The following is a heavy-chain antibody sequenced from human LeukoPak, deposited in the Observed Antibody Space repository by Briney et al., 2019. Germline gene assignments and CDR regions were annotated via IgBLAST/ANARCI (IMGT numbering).Heavy chain of an antibody. CDR3: ASMVVVDAFDI. Sequence: GGSLRLSCVASGFTFSSYWMHWVRQDPRKGLVWVSRINGDGRNINYADSVRGRFTISRDNAKNSLYLQMNSLRAEDTAVYYCASMVVVDAFDIWGQGTMVTVSS. J-gene: IGHJ3*02. CDR1: GFTFSSYW. CDR2: INGDGRNI. V-gene: IGHV3-74*01. D-gene: IGHD2-15*01.